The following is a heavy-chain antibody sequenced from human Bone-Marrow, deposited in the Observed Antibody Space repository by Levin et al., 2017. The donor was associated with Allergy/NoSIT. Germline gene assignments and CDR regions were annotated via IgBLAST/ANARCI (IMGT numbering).Heavy chain of an antibody. Sequence: SETLSLTCTVSGGSISSYYWSWIRQPPGKGLEWIGYIYYSGSTNYNPSLKSRVTISVDTSKNQFSLKLSSVTAADTAVYYCASSTYYYDSSGFNYYYYYGMDVWGQGTTVTVSS. D-gene: IGHD3-22*01. J-gene: IGHJ6*02. CDR2: IYYSGST. V-gene: IGHV4-59*01. CDR1: GGSISSYY. CDR3: ASSTYYYDSSGFNYYYYYGMDV.